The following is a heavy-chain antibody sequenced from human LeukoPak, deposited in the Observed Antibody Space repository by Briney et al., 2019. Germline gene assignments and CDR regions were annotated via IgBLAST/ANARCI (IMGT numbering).Heavy chain of an antibody. CDR1: GYTFTSYD. J-gene: IGHJ4*02. Sequence: ASVKVSCKASGYTFTSYDINWVRQATGQGLEWMGWMNPNSGNTGYAQKFQGRVTMTRNTSISTAYMELSSLRSEDTAVYYCAGVVDTAMVSDYWGQGTLVTVSS. CDR2: MNPNSGNT. D-gene: IGHD5-18*01. CDR3: AGVVDTAMVSDY. V-gene: IGHV1-8*01.